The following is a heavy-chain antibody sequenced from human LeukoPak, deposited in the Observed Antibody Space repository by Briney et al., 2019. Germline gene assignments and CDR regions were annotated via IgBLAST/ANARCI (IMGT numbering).Heavy chain of an antibody. CDR2: IYTSGST. V-gene: IGHV4-4*07. CDR3: ARAWGSKRYCRSTSCTYYFDY. J-gene: IGHJ4*02. D-gene: IGHD2-2*01. CDR1: GGSISSYY. Sequence: SETLSLTCTVSGGSISSYYWSWIRQPAGQGLEWIGRIYTSGSTNYNPSLKRRVTMSVDTSKNQFSLKLSSVTAADTAVYYCARAWGSKRYCRSTSCTYYFDYWGQGTLVTVSS.